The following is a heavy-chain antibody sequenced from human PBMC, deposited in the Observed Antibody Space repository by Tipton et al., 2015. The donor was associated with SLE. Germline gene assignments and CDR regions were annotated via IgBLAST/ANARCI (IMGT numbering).Heavy chain of an antibody. V-gene: IGHV4-59*01. CDR1: GGSISSYY. CDR2: TYYSGST. D-gene: IGHD2-15*01. Sequence: LRLSCTVSGGSISSYYWSWIRQPPVRGLEWIGYTYYSGSTNYNPSLKSRVTISVDTSKNQFSLKLSSVTAADTAVYYCARAEGSWDAFDIWGQGTMVTVSS. CDR3: ARAEGSWDAFDI. J-gene: IGHJ3*02.